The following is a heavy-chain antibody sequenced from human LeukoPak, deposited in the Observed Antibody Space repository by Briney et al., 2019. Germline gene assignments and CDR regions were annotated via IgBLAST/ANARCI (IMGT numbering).Heavy chain of an antibody. J-gene: IGHJ3*02. Sequence: ASVKVSCKASGGTFSSYAISWVRQAPGQGLEWMGRIIPILGIANYAQKFQGRVTITADKSTSTAYMELSSLRSEDTAVHYCARLSQAGQPALIEAFDIWGQGTMVTVSS. CDR3: ARLSQAGQPALIEAFDI. CDR2: IIPILGIA. CDR1: GGTFSSYA. D-gene: IGHD2/OR15-2a*01. V-gene: IGHV1-69*04.